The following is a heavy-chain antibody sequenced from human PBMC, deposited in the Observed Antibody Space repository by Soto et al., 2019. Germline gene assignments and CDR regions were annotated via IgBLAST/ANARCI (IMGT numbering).Heavy chain of an antibody. CDR2: INPNSGGT. Sequence: GASVKVSCKASGYTFTGYYMHWVRQAPGQGLEWMGWINPNSGGTNYAQKFQGRVTMTRDTSISTAYMELSRLRSDDTAVYYCARGGGVVVTALVHYYYYGMDVWGQGTTVTVSS. CDR1: GYTFTGYY. D-gene: IGHD2-21*02. V-gene: IGHV1-2*02. CDR3: ARGGGVVVTALVHYYYYGMDV. J-gene: IGHJ6*02.